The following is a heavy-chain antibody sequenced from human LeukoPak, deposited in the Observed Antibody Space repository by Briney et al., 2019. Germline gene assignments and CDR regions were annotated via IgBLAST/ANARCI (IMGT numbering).Heavy chain of an antibody. Sequence: ETLSLTCAVSGGSISSSAWWSWVRQAPGKGLEWVSSISSSSSYVYYADSVKGRFTISRDNAKNSLYLQMNSLRAEDTAVYYCAKGYFDWLRGWFDPWGQGTLVTVSS. D-gene: IGHD3-9*01. CDR3: AKGYFDWLRGWFDP. J-gene: IGHJ5*02. CDR1: GGSISSSA. V-gene: IGHV3-21*01. CDR2: ISSSSSYV.